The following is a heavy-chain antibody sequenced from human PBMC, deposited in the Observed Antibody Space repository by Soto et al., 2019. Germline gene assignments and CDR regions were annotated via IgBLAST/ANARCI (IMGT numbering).Heavy chain of an antibody. D-gene: IGHD3-3*01. V-gene: IGHV3-21*01. CDR3: ARIFGLVITSYYGMDV. Sequence: EVQLVESGGGLVKPGGSLRLSCAASGFTFSSYNLNWVRQAPGKGLEWVSSISIASDHIHYADSVKGRFTISRDNARNSLYLQMNSLRAEDTAVYYCARIFGLVITSYYGMDVWGQGTTVTVSS. CDR2: ISIASDHI. CDR1: GFTFSSYN. J-gene: IGHJ6*02.